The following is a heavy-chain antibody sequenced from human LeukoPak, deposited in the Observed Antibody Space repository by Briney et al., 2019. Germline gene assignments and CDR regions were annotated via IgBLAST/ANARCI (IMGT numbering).Heavy chain of an antibody. CDR2: INGSGGST. CDR3: AKGYCSSTSCSYFDY. V-gene: IGHV3-23*01. Sequence: GGSLRLSCAASGFTFSSYAMSWVRQAPGKGLEWVSSINGSGGSTYYADSVKGRFTISRDNSKNTLYLQMNSLRVEDTAVYYCAKGYCSSTSCSYFDYWGQGTLVTVSS. J-gene: IGHJ4*02. CDR1: GFTFSSYA. D-gene: IGHD2-2*01.